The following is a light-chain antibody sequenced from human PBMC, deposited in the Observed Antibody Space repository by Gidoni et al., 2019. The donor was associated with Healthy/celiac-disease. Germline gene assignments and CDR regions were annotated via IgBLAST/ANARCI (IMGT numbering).Light chain of an antibody. Sequence: PGERGTLSCRASQSISSSYLTWFHQRPGQAPRLLIYGASTRATSFPARFSGSGPGTDFTLTISSLQPEYLAVYDCQQDYNFTRTLGQGTKVEVK. CDR1: QSISSSY. V-gene: IGKV3D-7*01. CDR3: QQDYNFTRT. J-gene: IGKJ1*01. CDR2: GAS.